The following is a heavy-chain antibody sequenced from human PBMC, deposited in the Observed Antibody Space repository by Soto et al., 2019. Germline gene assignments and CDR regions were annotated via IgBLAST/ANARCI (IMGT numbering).Heavy chain of an antibody. D-gene: IGHD2-2*01. Sequence: QVQLVESGGGLVKPGGSLRLSCVASGIIFTDYYMSWIRQAPGKGLEWVSYISSSSGHTKYADSVKGRFTISRDNAKNSLYLQMNSLRVEDTAVYYCVRGRYADSYWGQGTLVTVSS. V-gene: IGHV3-11*05. J-gene: IGHJ4*02. CDR1: GIIFTDYY. CDR3: VRGRYADSY. CDR2: ISSSSGHT.